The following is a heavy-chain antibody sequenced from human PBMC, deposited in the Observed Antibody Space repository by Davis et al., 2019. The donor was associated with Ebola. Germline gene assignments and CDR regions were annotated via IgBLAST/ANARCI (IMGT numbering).Heavy chain of an antibody. J-gene: IGHJ4*02. V-gene: IGHV1-46*01. D-gene: IGHD3-3*01. CDR1: GYTFTSYY. CDR3: ATGGPVSDFWSGSTY. CDR2: INPSGGST. Sequence: ASVKVSCKASGYTFTSYYMHWVRQAPGQGLEWMGIINPSGGSTIYAQKFQGRLTMTEDTSTDTAYMELSSLRSEDTAVYYCATGGPVSDFWSGSTYWGQGTLVTVSS.